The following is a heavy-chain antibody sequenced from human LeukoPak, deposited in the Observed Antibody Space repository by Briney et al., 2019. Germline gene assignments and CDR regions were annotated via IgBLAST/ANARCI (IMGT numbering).Heavy chain of an antibody. J-gene: IGHJ4*02. CDR1: GYTFSGSF. CDR3: VREGINKAFDS. D-gene: IGHD3-10*01. Sequence: GASVRFSCTAPGYTFSGSFMHWVRQAPGQGPEWMGWIKPNSAGTRYAQKFQGRFTMTRDTFINTAYMELSWLTSDDMAVYYCVREGINKAFDSWDQGTLVIVSS. V-gene: IGHV1-2*02. CDR2: IKPNSAGT.